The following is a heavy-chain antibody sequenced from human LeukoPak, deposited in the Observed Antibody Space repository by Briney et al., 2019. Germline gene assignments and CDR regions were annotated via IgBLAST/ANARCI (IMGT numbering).Heavy chain of an antibody. CDR3: ARGKYSSGWFLDY. D-gene: IGHD6-19*01. J-gene: IGHJ4*02. CDR2: IYHSGST. CDR1: GGSISSGGYY. V-gene: IGHV4-30-2*01. Sequence: SQTLSLTCTVSGGSISSGGYYWSWIRQPPGKGLEWIGYIYHSGSTYYNPSLKSRVTISVDRSKNQFSLKLSSVTAADTAVYYCARGKYSSGWFLDYWGQGTLVIVSS.